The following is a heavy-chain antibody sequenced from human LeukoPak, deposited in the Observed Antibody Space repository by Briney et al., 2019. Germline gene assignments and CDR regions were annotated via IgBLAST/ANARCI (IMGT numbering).Heavy chain of an antibody. CDR1: GFTFSSYG. D-gene: IGHD3-22*01. CDR2: IRYDGSNK. Sequence: PGGSLRLSCAASGFTFSSYGMHWVRQAPGKGLEWVAFIRYDGSNKYYADSVKGRFTISRDNSKNTLCLQMNSLRAEDTAVYYCAKDRYYYDSSGYVDYWGQGTLVTVSS. CDR3: AKDRYYYDSSGYVDY. J-gene: IGHJ4*02. V-gene: IGHV3-30*02.